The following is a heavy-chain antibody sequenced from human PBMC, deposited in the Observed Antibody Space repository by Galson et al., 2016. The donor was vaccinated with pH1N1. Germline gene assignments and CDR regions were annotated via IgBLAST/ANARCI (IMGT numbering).Heavy chain of an antibody. D-gene: IGHD7-27*01. J-gene: IGHJ4*02. CDR3: SSDDGDLGLAF. CDR1: GFSFSDYY. V-gene: IGHV3-72*01. CDR2: IRNKAKSYTT. Sequence: SLRLSCAASGFSFSDYYMDWVRQAPGKGLEWVGHIRNKAKSYTTEYAASVKGRFTISRDESKESLYLEMNSLKIEDTAMYYCSSDDGDLGLAFWGQGTLVTVSP.